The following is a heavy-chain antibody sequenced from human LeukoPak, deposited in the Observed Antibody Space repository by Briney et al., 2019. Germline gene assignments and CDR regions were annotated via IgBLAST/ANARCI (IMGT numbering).Heavy chain of an antibody. CDR2: IYSGGST. CDR3: ARAPAATYGMDV. D-gene: IGHD2-15*01. V-gene: IGHV3-66*01. J-gene: IGHJ6*02. Sequence: GGSLRLSCAASGFTVGSNYMSWVRQAPGKGLEWVSVIYSGGSTYYADSVKGRFTISRDNSKNTLYLQMNSLRVDDTAVYYCARAPAATYGMDVWGQGTTVTVSS. CDR1: GFTVGSNY.